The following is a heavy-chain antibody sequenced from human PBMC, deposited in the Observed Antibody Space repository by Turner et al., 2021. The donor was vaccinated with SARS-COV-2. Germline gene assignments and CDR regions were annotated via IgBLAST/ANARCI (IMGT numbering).Heavy chain of an antibody. CDR3: ARGPPGDDFWSGYRPNWFDP. V-gene: IGHV1-69*10. D-gene: IGHD3-3*01. CDR2: IIPILGMT. J-gene: IGHJ5*02. CDR1: GGTFSTYA. Sequence: QVQLVQSGAEVKKPGSSVKVYCKASGGTFSTYAIRWVRQAPGQGLEWRGGIIPILGMTKYAQKFQGRVTITADKSTSTAYMKLSSLRSEDTAVYYCARGPPGDDFWSGYRPNWFDPWGQGTLVTVSS.